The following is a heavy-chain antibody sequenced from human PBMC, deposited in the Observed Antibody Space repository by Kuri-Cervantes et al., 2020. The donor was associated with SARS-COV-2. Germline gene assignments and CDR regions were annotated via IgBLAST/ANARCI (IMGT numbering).Heavy chain of an antibody. Sequence: LRLSCTVSGGSISSGSYYWSWIRQPAGKGLEWIGRIYTSGSTNYNPSLKSRVTISVDTSKNQFSLKLSSVTAADTAVYYCAGSSKYYYYMDVWGKGTTVTDSS. J-gene: IGHJ6*03. V-gene: IGHV4-61*02. D-gene: IGHD2-2*01. CDR2: IYTSGST. CDR3: AGSSKYYYYMDV. CDR1: GGSISSGSYY.